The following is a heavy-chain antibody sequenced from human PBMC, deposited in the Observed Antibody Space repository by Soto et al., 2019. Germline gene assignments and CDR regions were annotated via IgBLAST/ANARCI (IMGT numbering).Heavy chain of an antibody. V-gene: IGHV3-33*01. Sequence: QVQLVESGGGVVQPGRSLRLSCAASGFTFSSYGMHWVRQAPGKGLEWVAVIWYDGSNKYYADSVKGRFTISRDNSKNRLYLQMNSLRAEDAAVYYCATQAYDSSGMWFDPWGQGTLVTVSS. J-gene: IGHJ5*02. CDR1: GFTFSSYG. D-gene: IGHD3-22*01. CDR2: IWYDGSNK. CDR3: ATQAYDSSGMWFDP.